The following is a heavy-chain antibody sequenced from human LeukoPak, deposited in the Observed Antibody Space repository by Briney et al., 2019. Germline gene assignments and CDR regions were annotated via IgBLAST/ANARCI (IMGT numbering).Heavy chain of an antibody. CDR3: ARERSAVTFDY. CDR1: GYTFTSYD. V-gene: IGHV1-8*01. Sequence: GASVRVSCKASGYTFTSYDFNWVRQAPGQGPEWIGWMNPNSGTTGYAQKFQGRVTMTRDTSTSTVYMELSSLRSEDTAVYYCARERSAVTFDYWGQGTLVTVSS. J-gene: IGHJ4*02. CDR2: MNPNSGTT. D-gene: IGHD4-17*01.